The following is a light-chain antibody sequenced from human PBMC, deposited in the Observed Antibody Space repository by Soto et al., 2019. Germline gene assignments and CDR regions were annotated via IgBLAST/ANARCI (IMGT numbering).Light chain of an antibody. Sequence: IQMTQSPSALSASVGDRVTINSQASQDISDVLNWYQQQPGKAPNLLIYAATTSQSGVPSRFSGSGSGTHFTLNISSLQPEDLATYFCLKDNSYPWTFGQGTKVDIK. J-gene: IGKJ1*01. CDR2: AAT. V-gene: IGKV1-6*01. CDR3: LKDNSYPWT. CDR1: QDISDV.